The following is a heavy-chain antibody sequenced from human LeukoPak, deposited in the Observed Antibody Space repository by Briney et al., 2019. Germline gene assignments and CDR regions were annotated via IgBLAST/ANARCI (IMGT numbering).Heavy chain of an antibody. CDR3: AKGVSYSSGLFDY. V-gene: IGHV3-30*02. J-gene: IGHJ4*02. Sequence: GGSLRLSCAASGFTFSSYGMHWVRQAPGKGLEWVAFIRYDGSNKYYADSVKGRFTISRDNSKNTLYLQMNSLRAEDTAVYYCAKGVSYSSGLFDYWGQGTLVTVSS. CDR2: IRYDGSNK. CDR1: GFTFSSYG. D-gene: IGHD6-19*01.